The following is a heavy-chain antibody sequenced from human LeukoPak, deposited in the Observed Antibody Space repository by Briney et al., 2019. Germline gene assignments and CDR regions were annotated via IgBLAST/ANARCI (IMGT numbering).Heavy chain of an antibody. Sequence: GGSLRLSCAVSGFSLSTYWMSWLRQAQGKGLEWVANIKQDGSEKYYVDSVKGRFTISRDNAKNSLYLQMNSLRAEDTAVYYCARDIVVITAAHPFEYWGQGTLVTVSS. CDR2: IKQDGSEK. CDR1: GFSLSTYW. CDR3: ARDIVVITAAHPFEY. J-gene: IGHJ4*02. V-gene: IGHV3-7*03. D-gene: IGHD2-2*01.